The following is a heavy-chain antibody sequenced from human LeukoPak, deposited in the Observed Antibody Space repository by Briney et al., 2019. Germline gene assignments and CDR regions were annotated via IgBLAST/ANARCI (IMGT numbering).Heavy chain of an antibody. CDR1: GGTFSSYA. Sequence: ASVKVSCKASGGTFSSYAISWVRQAPGQGLEWMGGIIPIFGTATYAQKFQGRVTITADESTSTAYMELSSLRSEDTAVYYCASGDSSGYGWFDPWGQGTLVTVSS. J-gene: IGHJ5*02. D-gene: IGHD3-22*01. CDR3: ASGDSSGYGWFDP. CDR2: IIPIFGTA. V-gene: IGHV1-69*13.